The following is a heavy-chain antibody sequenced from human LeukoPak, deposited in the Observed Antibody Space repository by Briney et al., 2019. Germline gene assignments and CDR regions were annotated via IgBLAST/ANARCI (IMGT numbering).Heavy chain of an antibody. D-gene: IGHD5-24*01. Sequence: PSETLSLTCSVSGASISSHCWSWIRQPPGKGLEWIGYIYYSVRTNYNPSLKSRVTISVDMPNNQFSLKMSSVTAADTAVYYCARTGDGYNYYNYYYMDVWGKGTTVTVTS. V-gene: IGHV4-59*11. J-gene: IGHJ6*03. CDR3: ARTGDGYNYYNYYYMDV. CDR2: IYYSVRT. CDR1: GASISSHC.